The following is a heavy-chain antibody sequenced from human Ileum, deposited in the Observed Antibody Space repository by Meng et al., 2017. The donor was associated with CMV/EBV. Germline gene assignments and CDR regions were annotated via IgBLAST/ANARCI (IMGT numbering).Heavy chain of an antibody. J-gene: IGHJ4*02. CDR3: ARVKSNAWYNDC. CDR1: GGAISSGDYY. CDR2: IYYSGNT. Sequence: TVAGGAISSGDYYWSWIRQPPGKGLEWIGYIYYSGNTYYNPSLKSRITISIDTSNNQFSLKLTSLTAADTAVYYCARVKSNAWYNDCWGQGTLVTVSS. D-gene: IGHD6-19*01. V-gene: IGHV4-30-4*01.